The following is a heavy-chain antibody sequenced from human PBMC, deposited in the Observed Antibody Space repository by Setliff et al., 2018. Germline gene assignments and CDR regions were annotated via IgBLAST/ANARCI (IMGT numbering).Heavy chain of an antibody. CDR1: GFTFSSYA. CDR2: ISGSGGST. CDR3: VRGYCSSSSCYGTMGY. Sequence: LRLSCAASGFTFSSYAMSWVRQAPGKGLEWVSAISGSGGSTYYADSVKGRFTISRDNSKNTLSLQMNSLRAEDTAVYYCVRGYCSSSSCYGTMGYWGQGTLVTVSS. D-gene: IGHD2-2*01. J-gene: IGHJ4*02. V-gene: IGHV3-23*01.